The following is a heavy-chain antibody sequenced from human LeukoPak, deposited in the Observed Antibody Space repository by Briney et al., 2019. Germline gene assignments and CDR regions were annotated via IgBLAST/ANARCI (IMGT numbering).Heavy chain of an antibody. D-gene: IGHD3-3*01. Sequence: PGGSLRLSCAASGFTFSSYAMHWVRQAPGKGLEWVAFISYDGSKKYHADSVKGRFTISRDNSNKMQYLEMDSLRADDTAVYYCARGGDFWSGYKTHEYGLDVWGQGTTVTVSS. V-gene: IGHV3-30-3*01. CDR1: GFTFSSYA. CDR3: ARGGDFWSGYKTHEYGLDV. J-gene: IGHJ6*02. CDR2: ISYDGSKK.